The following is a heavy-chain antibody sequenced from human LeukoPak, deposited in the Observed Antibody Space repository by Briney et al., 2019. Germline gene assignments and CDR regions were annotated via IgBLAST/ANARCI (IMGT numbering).Heavy chain of an antibody. CDR1: DVSFSEYY. J-gene: IGHJ4*02. V-gene: IGHV4-34*01. Sequence: PSETLSLTCAVYDVSFSEYYWSRIRQPPGKGQEWIGEINHSGSTNYNPSLKSRVTISVDTSKNQFSLELSSVTAADTAVYYCARVLRQFDQIDYWGQGTLVTVSS. CDR2: INHSGST. D-gene: IGHD2-8*02. CDR3: ARVLRQFDQIDY.